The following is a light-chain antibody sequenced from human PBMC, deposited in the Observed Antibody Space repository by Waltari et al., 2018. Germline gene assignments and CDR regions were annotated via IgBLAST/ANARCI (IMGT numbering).Light chain of an antibody. CDR3: SSYTSSSTRVV. J-gene: IGLJ2*01. CDR2: DVS. CDR1: SSDVGGYNY. Sequence: QSALTQPASVSGSPGQSITISCTGTSSDVGGYNYFPWYQQHPGKAPKLMIYDVSNRPSGVSNRFSGSKSGNTASLTISGLQAEDEADYYCSSYTSSSTRVVFGGGTKLTVL. V-gene: IGLV2-14*03.